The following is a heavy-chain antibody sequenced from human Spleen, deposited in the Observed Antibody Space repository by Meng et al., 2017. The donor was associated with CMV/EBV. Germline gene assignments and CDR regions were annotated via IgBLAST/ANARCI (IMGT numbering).Heavy chain of an antibody. D-gene: IGHD2-2*01. CDR2: ISGSGGST. J-gene: IGHJ4*02. CDR3: ARVRGTIVVLPATMDF. Sequence: GESLKISCAASGFTFSSYAMSWVRQAPGKGLEWVSAISGSGGSTYYADSVKGRFTISRDNSKNTLYLQMNSLKTDDTAVYYCARVRGTIVVLPATMDFWGQGTLVTVSS. CDR1: GFTFSSYA. V-gene: IGHV3-23*01.